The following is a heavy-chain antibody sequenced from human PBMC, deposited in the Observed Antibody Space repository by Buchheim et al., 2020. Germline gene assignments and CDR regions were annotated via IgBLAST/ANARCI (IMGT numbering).Heavy chain of an antibody. Sequence: QVQLVESGGGVVQPGRSLRLSCAASGLTFSSYAMHWVRQAPGKGLEWVAVISYHGNNKYYTDSVKGRFTISRDNSKNTLYLQMNSLRAEDTAVYYCAREGQPYYYYYYALDVWG. CDR3: AREGQPYYYYYYALDV. CDR1: GLTFSSYA. V-gene: IGHV3-30*04. CDR2: ISYHGNNK. J-gene: IGHJ6*02.